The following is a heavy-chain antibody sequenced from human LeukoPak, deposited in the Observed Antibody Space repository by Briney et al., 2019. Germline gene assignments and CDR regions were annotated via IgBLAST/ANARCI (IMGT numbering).Heavy chain of an antibody. J-gene: IGHJ4*02. CDR3: ARGLRGDLDY. CDR2: IYYSGST. V-gene: IGHV4-39*07. Sequence: SSETLSLTCTVSGGSISSSSYYWGWIRQPPGKGLEWIGSIYYSGSTYYNPSLKSRVTMSLDTSKNQFSLKLSSVTAADTAVYYCARGLRGDLDYWGQGTLVTVSP. D-gene: IGHD2-21*01. CDR1: GGSISSSSYY.